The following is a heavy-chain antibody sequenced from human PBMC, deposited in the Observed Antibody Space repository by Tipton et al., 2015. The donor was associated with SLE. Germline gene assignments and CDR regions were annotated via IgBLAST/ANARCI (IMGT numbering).Heavy chain of an antibody. V-gene: IGHV4-59*11. CDR1: GGSISSHY. CDR2: MYYNGYT. D-gene: IGHD3-22*01. J-gene: IGHJ4*02. Sequence: TLSLTCTASGGSISSHYWSWIRQPPGRGLEWIGYMYYNGYTNYNPSLKSRVTISVDTSKRQFSLKLSSVTAADTAVYYCARDESSDSGGYYDYWGQGTLVTVSS. CDR3: ARDESSDSGGYYDY.